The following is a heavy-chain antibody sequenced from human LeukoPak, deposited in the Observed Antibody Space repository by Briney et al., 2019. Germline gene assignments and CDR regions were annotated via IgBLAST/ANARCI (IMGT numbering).Heavy chain of an antibody. CDR2: IHRGGST. D-gene: IGHD3-10*01. CDR1: GFTVSSNF. J-gene: IGHJ4*02. Sequence: PGGSLRLSCAASGFTVSSNFMSWVRQAPGKGLECVSVIHRGGSTYYADSVKGRFTISRDNAKNSLYLQMNSLRAEDTAVYYCAIPPGGYYFNWGQGTLVTVSS. CDR3: AIPPGGYYFN. V-gene: IGHV3-53*01.